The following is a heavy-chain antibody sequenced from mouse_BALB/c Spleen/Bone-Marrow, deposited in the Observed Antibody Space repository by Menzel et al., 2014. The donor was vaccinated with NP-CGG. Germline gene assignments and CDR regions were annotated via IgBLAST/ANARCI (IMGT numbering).Heavy chain of an antibody. Sequence: QVQLKESGAELVRPGTSVKVSCKASGYAFXNYLIEWVKQRPGQGLEWIGVINPGSGATNYNENFKGKATLTADKSSSTPYMQLSSLTSDDSAVYFCARRLTGTLYFDYWGQGTTLTVSS. D-gene: IGHD4-1*01. V-gene: IGHV1-54*03. CDR1: GYAFXNYL. CDR2: INPGSGAT. J-gene: IGHJ2*01. CDR3: ARRLTGTLYFDY.